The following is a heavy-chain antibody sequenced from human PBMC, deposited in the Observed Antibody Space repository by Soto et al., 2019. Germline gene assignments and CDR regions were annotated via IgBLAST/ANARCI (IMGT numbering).Heavy chain of an antibody. Sequence: SETLSLTCAVSGGSISSYYWSWIRQPPGKGLEWIGYIYYSGITNYNPSLKSRVTISVDTSKNQFSLKLSSVTAADTAVYYCARSRVTTVGVFDYWGQGTLVTVSS. J-gene: IGHJ4*02. CDR1: GGSISSYY. V-gene: IGHV4-59*08. D-gene: IGHD4-17*01. CDR2: IYYSGIT. CDR3: ARSRVTTVGVFDY.